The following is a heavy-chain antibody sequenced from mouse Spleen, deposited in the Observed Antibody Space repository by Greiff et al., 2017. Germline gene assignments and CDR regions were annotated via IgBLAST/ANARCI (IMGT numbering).Heavy chain of an antibody. CDR1: GYTFTSYW. V-gene: IGHV1-64*01. CDR2: IHPNSGST. Sequence: QVQLKQPGAELVKPGASVKLSCKASGYTFTSYWMHWVKQRPGQGLEWIGMIHPNSGSTNYNEKFKSKATLTVDKSSSTAYMQLSSLTSEDSAVYYCARRGTGTRGYYAMDYWGQGTSVTVSS. CDR3: ARRGTGTRGYYAMDY. D-gene: IGHD4-1*01. J-gene: IGHJ4*01.